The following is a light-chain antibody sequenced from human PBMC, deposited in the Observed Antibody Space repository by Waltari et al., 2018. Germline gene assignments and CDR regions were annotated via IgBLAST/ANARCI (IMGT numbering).Light chain of an antibody. V-gene: IGKV3-20*01. J-gene: IGKJ4*01. CDR1: QTVRTTY. Sequence: EIVLTQSPGTLSLSPGERDTLSCTASQTVRTTYFAWYQKKPGKAPTLLIYGASSRATVIPDRFSGSGSVTDFSLTISSLEPEDFAVYYCQQYDISPLTFGGGTKVEIK. CDR2: GAS. CDR3: QQYDISPLT.